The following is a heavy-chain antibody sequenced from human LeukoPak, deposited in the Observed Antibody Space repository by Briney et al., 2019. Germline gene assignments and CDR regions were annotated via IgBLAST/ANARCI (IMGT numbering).Heavy chain of an antibody. CDR2: IYYSGST. V-gene: IGHV4-39*01. CDR1: GGSISSNSCY. D-gene: IGHD5-24*01. CDR3: ARHPDGYLTWSDY. Sequence: SETLSLTCTVSGGSISSNSCYWGWIRQPPGKGLEWLGSIYYSGSTYYNPSLKSRVTISVDTSKNQFSLKLSSVTAADTAVYYRARHPDGYLTWSDYWGQGTLVTVSS. J-gene: IGHJ4*02.